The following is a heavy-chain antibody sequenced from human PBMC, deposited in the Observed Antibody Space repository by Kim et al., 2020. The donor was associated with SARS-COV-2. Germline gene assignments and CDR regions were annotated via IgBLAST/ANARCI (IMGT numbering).Heavy chain of an antibody. D-gene: IGHD3-10*01. CDR3: AKEGERFGELLPYFDY. Sequence: GGSLRLSCAASGFTFDDYAMHWVRQAPGKGLEWVSGISWNSGSIGYADSVKGRFTISRDNAKNSLYLQMNSLRAEDTALYYCAKEGERFGELLPYFDYWGQGTLVTVSS. J-gene: IGHJ4*02. CDR1: GFTFDDYA. CDR2: ISWNSGSI. V-gene: IGHV3-9*01.